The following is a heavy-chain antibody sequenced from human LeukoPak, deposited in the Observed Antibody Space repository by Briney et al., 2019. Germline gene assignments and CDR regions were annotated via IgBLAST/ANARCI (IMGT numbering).Heavy chain of an antibody. CDR2: ISAYNGNT. CDR1: GYTFTSYG. Sequence: ASVKVSCKASGYTFTSYGISWVRQAPGQGLEWMGWISAYNGNTNYAQKLQGRVTMTTDTSTSTAYMELRSLRSDDTAVYYCARGRYCSSTSCFDFDYWGQGTLVTVSS. D-gene: IGHD2-2*01. J-gene: IGHJ4*02. CDR3: ARGRYCSSTSCFDFDY. V-gene: IGHV1-18*01.